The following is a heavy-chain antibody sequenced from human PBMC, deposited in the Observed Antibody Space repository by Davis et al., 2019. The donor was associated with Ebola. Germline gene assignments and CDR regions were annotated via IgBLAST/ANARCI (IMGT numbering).Heavy chain of an antibody. CDR1: GYSFTRYW. CDR2: IYPGDSDT. J-gene: IGHJ6*02. D-gene: IGHD6-13*01. V-gene: IGHV5-51*01. Sequence: ESPKTPRQGSGYSFTRYWIGRVRQMPGKGLAWMGIIYPGDSDTRYSPSFQGQVTISADKSISTAYLQWSSLKASDTAMYYCARRDFAAAGIGDYYGMDVWGQGTTVTVSS. CDR3: ARRDFAAAGIGDYYGMDV.